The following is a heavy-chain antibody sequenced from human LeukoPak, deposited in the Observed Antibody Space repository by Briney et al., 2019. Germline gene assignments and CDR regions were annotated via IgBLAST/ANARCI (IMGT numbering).Heavy chain of an antibody. CDR3: AREKGYSYGYWFDP. CDR2: ISYDGSNK. V-gene: IGHV3-30-3*01. Sequence: HPGRSLRLSCAASGFTFSSYAMHWVRQAPGKGLEWVAVISYDGSNKYYADSVKGRFTISRDNSKNTLYLQMNSLRAEDTAVYYCAREKGYSYGYWFDPWGQGTLVTVSS. J-gene: IGHJ5*02. D-gene: IGHD5-18*01. CDR1: GFTFSSYA.